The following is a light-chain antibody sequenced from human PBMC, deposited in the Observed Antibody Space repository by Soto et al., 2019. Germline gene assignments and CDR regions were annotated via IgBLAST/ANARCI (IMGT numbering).Light chain of an antibody. CDR3: QKYSSVIT. CDR1: QGISSF. V-gene: IGKV1-27*01. J-gene: IGKJ5*01. Sequence: DIQMTQSPSSLSASVGDRVTITCRASQGISSFVAWYQQKPGKVPRLLISVASTLQSGVPSRFSGSGSGTDFTLTITRLQPEDVATYYCQKYSSVITFGQGTRLEIK. CDR2: VAS.